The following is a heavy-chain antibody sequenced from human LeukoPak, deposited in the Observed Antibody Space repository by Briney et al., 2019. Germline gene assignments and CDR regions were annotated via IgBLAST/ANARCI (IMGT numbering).Heavy chain of an antibody. Sequence: GASVKVPCKASGYTFTSYGINWVRQAPGQGLEWVGWINTYTHNTDYVEDLQGRVTMTTDTSTNTAYMELRSLRSEDTAVYYCARGTDTFDTWGQGTMVTVSS. J-gene: IGHJ3*02. CDR3: ARGTDTFDT. D-gene: IGHD3-16*01. CDR2: INTYTHNT. CDR1: GYTFTSYG. V-gene: IGHV1-18*01.